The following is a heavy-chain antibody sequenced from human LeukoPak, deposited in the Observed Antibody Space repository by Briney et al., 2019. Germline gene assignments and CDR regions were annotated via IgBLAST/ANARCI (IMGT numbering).Heavy chain of an antibody. J-gene: IGHJ4*02. V-gene: IGHV3-48*01. CDR3: AKDGATMMVVEQFDY. CDR2: ISSSSSTI. CDR1: GFTFSSYS. Sequence: GSLRLSCAASGFTFSSYSMNWVRQAPGKGLEWVSYISSSSSTIYYADSVKGRFTISRDNAKNSLYLQMNSLRAEDTAVYYCAKDGATMMVVEQFDYWGQGTLVTVSS. D-gene: IGHD3-22*01.